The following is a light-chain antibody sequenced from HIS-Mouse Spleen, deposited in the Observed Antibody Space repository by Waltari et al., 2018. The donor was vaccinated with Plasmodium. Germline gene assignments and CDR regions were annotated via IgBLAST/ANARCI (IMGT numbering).Light chain of an antibody. V-gene: IGLV3-10*01. CDR1: ALPKKY. J-gene: IGLJ3*02. Sequence: SYELTQQPSVSVSPGKTARNTCPGDALPKKYAYWYQQKSGQAPVLVIYEDSKRPSGIPERFSGSSSGTMATLTISGAQVEDEADYYCYSTDSSGNHRVFGGGTKLTVL. CDR2: EDS. CDR3: YSTDSSGNHRV.